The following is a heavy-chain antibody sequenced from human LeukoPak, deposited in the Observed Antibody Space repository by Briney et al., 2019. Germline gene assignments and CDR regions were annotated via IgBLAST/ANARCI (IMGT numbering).Heavy chain of an antibody. CDR3: AKGSSGTAMVAYYFDY. J-gene: IGHJ4*02. CDR1: GFTFSSYA. V-gene: IGHV3-23*01. D-gene: IGHD5-18*01. Sequence: PGGSLRLSCAASGFTFSSYAMSWVRQAPGKGLEWVSAISGSGGSTYYADSVKGRFTISRDNSKNTLYLQMNSLRAGDTAVYYCAKGSSGTAMVAYYFDYWGQGTLVTVSS. CDR2: ISGSGGST.